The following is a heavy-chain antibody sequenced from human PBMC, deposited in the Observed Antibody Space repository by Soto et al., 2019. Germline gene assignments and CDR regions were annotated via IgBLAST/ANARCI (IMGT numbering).Heavy chain of an antibody. V-gene: IGHV1-3*01. CDR1: GYTFTSYA. CDR3: ARVKGYYGSGSYTNYYYGIDV. Sequence: ASVKVSCKASGYTFTSYAMHWVRQAPGQRLEWMGWINAGNGNTKYSQKFQGRVTITRDTSASTAYMELSSLRSEDTAVYYCARVKGYYGSGSYTNYYYGIDVWGQGTTVTVSS. D-gene: IGHD3-10*01. CDR2: INAGNGNT. J-gene: IGHJ6*02.